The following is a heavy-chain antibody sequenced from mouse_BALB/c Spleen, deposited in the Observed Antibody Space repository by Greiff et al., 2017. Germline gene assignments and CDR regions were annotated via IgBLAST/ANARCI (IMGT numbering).Heavy chain of an antibody. J-gene: IGHJ3*01. CDR1: GYSITSGYY. CDR3: ASKKDGYPAWFAY. CDR2: ISYDGSN. Sequence: DVKLQESGPGLVKPSQSLSLTCSVTGYSITSGYYWNWIRQFPGNKLEWMGYISYDGSNNYNPSLKNRISITRDTSKNQFFLKLNSVTTEDTATYYCASKKDGYPAWFAYWGQGTLVTVSA. D-gene: IGHD2-3*01. V-gene: IGHV3-6*02.